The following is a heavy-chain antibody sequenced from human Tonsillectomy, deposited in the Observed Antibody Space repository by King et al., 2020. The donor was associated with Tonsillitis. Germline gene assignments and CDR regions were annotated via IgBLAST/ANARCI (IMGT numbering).Heavy chain of an antibody. CDR1: RFTFSRYW. J-gene: IGHJ6*02. CDR3: ARASIPAATDYGMDV. D-gene: IGHD2-2*01. Sequence: VQLVESGGGLVRPGGSLRLSCAASRFTFSRYWMTWVRQAPGKGLEWVANIKQDGSEKYYVDSVRGRFTISRDNAKNSLYLQMNSLRAEVTAVYYCARASIPAATDYGMDVWGQGTTVTVSS. V-gene: IGHV3-7*01. CDR2: IKQDGSEK.